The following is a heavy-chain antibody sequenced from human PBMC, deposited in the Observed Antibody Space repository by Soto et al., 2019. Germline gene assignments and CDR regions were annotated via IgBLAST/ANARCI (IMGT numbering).Heavy chain of an antibody. CDR1: GYTFTSYY. D-gene: IGHD2-2*01. Sequence: QVQLVQSGAEVKKPGASVKVSCKASGYTFTSYYMYWVRQAPGQGLEWMGIINPSGGSTSYAQKFQGRVTMTRDTSTSTVYMELSSLRSEDTAVYYCARDRDIVVVPAARDWFDPWGQGTLVTVSS. J-gene: IGHJ5*02. V-gene: IGHV1-46*03. CDR2: INPSGGST. CDR3: ARDRDIVVVPAARDWFDP.